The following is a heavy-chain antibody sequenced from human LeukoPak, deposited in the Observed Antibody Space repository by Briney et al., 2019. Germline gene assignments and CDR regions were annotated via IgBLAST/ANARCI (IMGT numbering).Heavy chain of an antibody. CDR2: IYPGDSDT. D-gene: IGHD3-22*01. J-gene: IGHJ3*02. Sequence: GASLKISCKGSGSSFTSYWIGWVRQMPGKGLEWMGIIYPGDSDTRYSPSFQGQVTISADKSISTAYLQWSSLKASDTAMYYCARPSRGYYYDSSGYPDAFDIWGQGTMVTVSS. V-gene: IGHV5-51*01. CDR3: ARPSRGYYYDSSGYPDAFDI. CDR1: GSSFTSYW.